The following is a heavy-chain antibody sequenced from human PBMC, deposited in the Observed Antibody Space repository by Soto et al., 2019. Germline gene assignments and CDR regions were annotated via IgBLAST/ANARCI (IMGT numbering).Heavy chain of an antibody. D-gene: IGHD1-1*01. CDR2: ISSSGIAI. Sequence: GSLRRACAASVFTFSSYEMNWVRQAPGKGLEWISYISSSGIAIYYADSVEGRFTISRDNAKNSLYLQMNSLRAEDTAVYYCAPAPTGLDVWGQGTTVTVSS. CDR3: APAPTGLDV. CDR1: VFTFSSYE. J-gene: IGHJ6*02. V-gene: IGHV3-48*03.